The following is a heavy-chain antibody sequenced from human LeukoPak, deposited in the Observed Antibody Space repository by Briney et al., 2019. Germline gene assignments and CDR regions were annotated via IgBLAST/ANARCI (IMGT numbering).Heavy chain of an antibody. D-gene: IGHD3-16*02. J-gene: IGHJ4*02. CDR3: AIIMITFGGVIVDDY. Sequence: SETLSLTCTVSGGSISSPSYYWGWIRQPPGKGLEWIGNLYYNGDTYCSPSLKSRVTISVDTSKNQFSLKLSSVTAADTAVYYCAIIMITFGGVIVDDYWGQGTLVTVSS. CDR1: GGSISSPSYY. V-gene: IGHV4-39*07. CDR2: LYYNGDT.